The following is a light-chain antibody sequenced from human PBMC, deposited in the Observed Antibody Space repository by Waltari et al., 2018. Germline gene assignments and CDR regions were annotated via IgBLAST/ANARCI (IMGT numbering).Light chain of an antibody. CDR1: QSVSSN. CDR2: GAS. CDR3: QQYNDWPQT. V-gene: IGKV3-15*01. J-gene: IGKJ2*01. Sequence: EIVMTQSPAPLSVSPGERATLSCRASQSVSSNLAWYQQKPGQPPRLLIYGASTRATGIPARFSGSGSGTEFTLTISSMQSEDFGVYYCQQYNDWPQTFGQGTKLEIK.